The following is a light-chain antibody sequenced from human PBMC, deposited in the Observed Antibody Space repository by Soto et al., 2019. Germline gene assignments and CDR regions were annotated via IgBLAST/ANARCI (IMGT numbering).Light chain of an antibody. V-gene: IGKV1-39*01. CDR3: QHSYSVPVT. J-gene: IGKJ5*01. CDR1: QSIANH. Sequence: DLQLTQSPSSLSASVGDRITVTCRASQSIANHLNWYQQKPGKAPKLLIYAASSLESGVPSRFSGSGSGTDFTLTISSLQPEDFATYYCQHSYSVPVTFGQGTRLDIE. CDR2: AAS.